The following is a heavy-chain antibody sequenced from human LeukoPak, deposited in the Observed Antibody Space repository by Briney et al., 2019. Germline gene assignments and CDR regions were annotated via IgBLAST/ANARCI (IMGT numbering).Heavy chain of an antibody. J-gene: IGHJ5*02. CDR2: IIPILGIA. D-gene: IGHD3-16*01. CDR3: ARDEYDYVWGSHNWSDP. CDR1: GGTFSSYA. Sequence: SVKVSCKASGGTFSSYAISWVRQAPGQGLEWMGRIIPILGIANYAQKFQGRVTITADKSTSTAYMELSSLRSEDTAVYYCARDEYDYVWGSHNWSDPWGQGTLVTVSS. V-gene: IGHV1-69*04.